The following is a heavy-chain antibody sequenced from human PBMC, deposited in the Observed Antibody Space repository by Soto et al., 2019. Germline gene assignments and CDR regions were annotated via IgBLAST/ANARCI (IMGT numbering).Heavy chain of an antibody. V-gene: IGHV3-74*01. CDR3: VRTSLVVAAATREDY. CDR2: INSDGIST. D-gene: IGHD2-15*01. J-gene: IGHJ4*02. Sequence: EVQLVESGGGLVQPGGSLRLSCAASGFTFSSYWMHWVRQAPGKGLVWVSRINSDGISTSYADSVKRRFTISRDNAKNTLYLQMNSLRAEDTAVYYCVRTSLVVAAATREDYWGQGTLVTVSS. CDR1: GFTFSSYW.